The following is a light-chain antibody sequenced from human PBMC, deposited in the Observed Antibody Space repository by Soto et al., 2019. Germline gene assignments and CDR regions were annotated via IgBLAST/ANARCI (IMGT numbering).Light chain of an antibody. CDR3: QQYGSSPYT. V-gene: IGKV3-20*01. CDR1: QSVSSSY. Sequence: EILLTQSPGTLSLSPGERGTFSCRASQSVSSSYLAWYQQKPGQAPRLLIYGASSRATGIPDRFSGSGSGTDFTLTISRLEPEDFAVYYCQQYGSSPYTFGHGTKLEIK. J-gene: IGKJ2*01. CDR2: GAS.